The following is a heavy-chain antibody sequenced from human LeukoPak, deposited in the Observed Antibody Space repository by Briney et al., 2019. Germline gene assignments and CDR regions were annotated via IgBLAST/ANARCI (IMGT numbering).Heavy chain of an antibody. Sequence: GGSLRLSCAASGFTFSDFYMSWIRQAPGKGLEWLSYISSSSSHTSYADSVKGRFTISRDNAKNSLYLQMNGLRAEDTAIYYCASPQWLAFWGQGTLVTVSS. CDR1: GFTFSDFY. CDR2: ISSSSSHT. D-gene: IGHD6-19*01. V-gene: IGHV3-11*06. CDR3: ASPQWLAF. J-gene: IGHJ4*02.